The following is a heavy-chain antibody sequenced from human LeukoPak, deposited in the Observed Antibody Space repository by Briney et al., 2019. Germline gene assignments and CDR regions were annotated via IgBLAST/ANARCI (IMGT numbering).Heavy chain of an antibody. Sequence: GGSLRLSCAASGFTFSSYAMSWVRQAPGKGLEWVSAISGSGGSTYYADSVKGRFTTSRDNSKNTLYLQMNSLRAEDTAVYYCVRTRNDYGDPYDAFDIWGQGTMVTVSS. J-gene: IGHJ3*02. D-gene: IGHD4-17*01. CDR2: ISGSGGST. CDR1: GFTFSSYA. CDR3: VRTRNDYGDPYDAFDI. V-gene: IGHV3-23*01.